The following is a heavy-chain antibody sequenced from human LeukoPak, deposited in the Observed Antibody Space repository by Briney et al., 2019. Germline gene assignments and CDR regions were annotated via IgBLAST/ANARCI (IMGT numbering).Heavy chain of an antibody. Sequence: GGSLRLSCAASGFTVSSNYMSWVRQAPGKGLEWVSVIYSGGSTYYADSVKGRFTISRDNSKNTLYLQMNSLRAEDTAVNYCAIYGSGSYYNVRYFDYWGQGTLVTVSS. CDR3: AIYGSGSYYNVRYFDY. CDR2: IYSGGST. CDR1: GFTVSSNY. J-gene: IGHJ4*02. V-gene: IGHV3-66*01. D-gene: IGHD3-10*01.